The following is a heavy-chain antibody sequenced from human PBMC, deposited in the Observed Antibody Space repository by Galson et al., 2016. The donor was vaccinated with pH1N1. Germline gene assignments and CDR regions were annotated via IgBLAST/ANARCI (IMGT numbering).Heavy chain of an antibody. CDR3: ARLDYTELWFHFDY. CDR1: GGSISSYY. J-gene: IGHJ4*02. CDR2: IYYSGST. Sequence: SETLSLTCTVSGGSISSYYWSWIRQPAGKGLECIGYIYYSGSTNYNPSLKSRVTISVDTSKNQFSLKLSSVTAADTAVYYCARLDYTELWFHFDYWDQGTLVTVSS. D-gene: IGHD5-18*01. V-gene: IGHV4-59*08.